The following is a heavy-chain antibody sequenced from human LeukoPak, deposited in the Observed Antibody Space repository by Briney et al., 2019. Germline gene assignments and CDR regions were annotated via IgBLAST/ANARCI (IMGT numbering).Heavy chain of an antibody. CDR2: INTDGSST. CDR3: ARVKHPDWFDP. Sequence: GASLRLSCAASGFTFSSYWMHWVRQPPGKGLVWVSRINTDGSSTSYAHSVKGRFTISRDSAKNTLYLQMNSLRAEDTAVYYCARVKHPDWFDPWGQGTLVTVSS. CDR1: GFTFSSYW. J-gene: IGHJ5*02. V-gene: IGHV3-74*01.